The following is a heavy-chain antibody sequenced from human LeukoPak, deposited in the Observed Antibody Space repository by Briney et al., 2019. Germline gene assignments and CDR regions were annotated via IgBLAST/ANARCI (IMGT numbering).Heavy chain of an antibody. CDR3: ARDPLLDY. J-gene: IGHJ4*02. V-gene: IGHV1-69*04. Sequence: ASVKVSCKSSGGTFSSYAISWVRQAPRQGLEWMGRIIPILGIANYAQKFQGRVTITADKSTSTAYMELSSLRSEDTAVYYCARDPLLDYWGQGTLVTVSS. CDR1: GGTFSSYA. CDR2: IIPILGIA.